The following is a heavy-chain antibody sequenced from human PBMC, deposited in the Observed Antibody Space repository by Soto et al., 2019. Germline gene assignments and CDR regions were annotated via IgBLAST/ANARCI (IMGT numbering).Heavy chain of an antibody. J-gene: IGHJ4*02. CDR3: VRASPTGSTYSGYDGIDY. CDR1: GGTFGNDI. Sequence: QVQLVQSGAEVKKPGSSVKVSCKTSGGTFGNDIITWLRQSPGQGLEWMGRIITLLDTTNYAPKFQGRVTNSAEQSTGTAYMELNRVRSEDTAVYYCVRASPTGSTYSGYDGIDYWGQGTLVTVSS. D-gene: IGHD5-12*01. V-gene: IGHV1-69*08. CDR2: IITLLDTT.